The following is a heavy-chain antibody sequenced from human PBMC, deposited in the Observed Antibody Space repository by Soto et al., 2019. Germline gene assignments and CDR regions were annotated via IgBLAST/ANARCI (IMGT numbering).Heavy chain of an antibody. J-gene: IGHJ6*02. CDR1: GFTFSNYA. CDR2: ISHDGYNK. Sequence: QVQLVESGGGVVQPGRSQRLSCAASGFTFSNYAMHWVRQAPGKGLEWVAVISHDGYNKYYADSVKGRFTISRDSSKNTLHLQMNTLRVEDTAVYSCARDSGSSWYFGMDVWGQGTTVTVSS. CDR3: ARDSGSSWYFGMDV. D-gene: IGHD6-13*01. V-gene: IGHV3-30-3*01.